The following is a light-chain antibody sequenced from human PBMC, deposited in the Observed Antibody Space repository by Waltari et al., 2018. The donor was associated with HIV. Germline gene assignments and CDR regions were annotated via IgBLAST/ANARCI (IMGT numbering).Light chain of an antibody. CDR2: SND. CDR3: AAWDDSLNGM. CDR1: STNIGSNI. V-gene: IGLV1-44*01. Sequence: QSVLTQPPSVSGTPGQNVTISCSGSSTNIGSNIVNWYQQVPEAAPKLLIYSNDQRPSGVPDRFSGSKSGTSASLAISGLQSADGADYYCAAWDDSLNGMFGGGTKLTV. J-gene: IGLJ3*02.